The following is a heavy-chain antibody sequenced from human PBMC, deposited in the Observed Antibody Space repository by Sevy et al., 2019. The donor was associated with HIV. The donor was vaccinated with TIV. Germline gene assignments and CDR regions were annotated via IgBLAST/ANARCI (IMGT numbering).Heavy chain of an antibody. J-gene: IGHJ4*02. CDR1: GFTVSANW. CDR2: IKGDGSDE. D-gene: IGHD3-16*01. Sequence: WGSLRLSCAASGFTVSANWMNWVRQAPGKGLEWVANIKGDGSDEHYVDSVEGRFTISRDNAKNFIYLQMNSMSVEDMAVYYCEHETFGRFESWGQGTLVTVSS. CDR3: EHETFGRFES. V-gene: IGHV3-7*01.